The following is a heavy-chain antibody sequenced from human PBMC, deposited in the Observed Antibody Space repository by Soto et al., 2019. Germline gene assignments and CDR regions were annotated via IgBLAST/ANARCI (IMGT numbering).Heavy chain of an antibody. CDR1: GFSLSTSGVG. V-gene: IGHV2-5*02. CDR3: AHLRGGIVLVPAARSYWYFDL. Sequence: QITLKESGPTLVKPTQTLTLTCTFSGFSLSTSGVGVGWIRQPPGKALEWLALIYWDDDKRYSPSLKSRLTITKDTSKNQVVLTMTNMDPVDTATYYCAHLRGGIVLVPAARSYWYFDLWGRGTLVTVSS. D-gene: IGHD2-2*01. J-gene: IGHJ2*01. CDR2: IYWDDDK.